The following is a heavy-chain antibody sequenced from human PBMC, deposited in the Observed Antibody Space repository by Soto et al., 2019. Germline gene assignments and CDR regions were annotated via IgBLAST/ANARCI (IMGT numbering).Heavy chain of an antibody. J-gene: IGHJ3*02. D-gene: IGHD2-2*03. CDR3: ARASYLDPAFDI. CDR2: VSPNSGNT. Sequence: QVQLVQSGAEVKRPGASVKVSCKASGYTFTSYDFNWVRQAPGQGLEWMGWVSPNSGNTDYAQKFQGRVTMTRNTSIRTAYMELSSLRSEDTAVYYCARASYLDPAFDIWGQGTMVTVSS. CDR1: GYTFTSYD. V-gene: IGHV1-8*01.